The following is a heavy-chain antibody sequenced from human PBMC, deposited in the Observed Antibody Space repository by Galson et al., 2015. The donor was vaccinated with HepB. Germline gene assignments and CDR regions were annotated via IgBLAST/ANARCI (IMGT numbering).Heavy chain of an antibody. CDR1: GFTFSSYS. J-gene: IGHJ3*02. D-gene: IGHD1-14*01. CDR2: ISSSSSYI. V-gene: IGHV3-21*01. Sequence: SLRLSCAASGFTFSSYSMNWVRQAPGKGLEWVSSISSSSSYIYYADSVKGRFTISRDNAKNSLYLQMNSLRAEDTAVYYCARDPESLGAFDIWGQGTMVTVSS. CDR3: ARDPESLGAFDI.